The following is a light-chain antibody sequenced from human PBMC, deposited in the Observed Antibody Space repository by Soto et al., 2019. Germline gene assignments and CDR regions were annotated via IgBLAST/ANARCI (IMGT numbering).Light chain of an antibody. CDR3: HQRSNWPPT. CDR2: DAS. Sequence: EIEMTKSPATLSVSPGERATLSCRASQSVSSNLAWYQQKPGQAPRLLIYDASNRATGIPARFSGSGSGTDFTLTISSLQPEDFAVYYCHQRSNWPPTCGGGTKG. J-gene: IGKJ4*01. V-gene: IGKV3-11*01. CDR1: QSVSSN.